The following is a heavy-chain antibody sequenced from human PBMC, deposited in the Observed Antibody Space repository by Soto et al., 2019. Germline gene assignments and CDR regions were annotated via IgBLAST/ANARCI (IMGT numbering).Heavy chain of an antibody. CDR2: IIPILGIA. CDR3: ARGAPGIYYFDY. Sequence: SSVKVSCKASGGTFSSYTISWVRHAPGQGLEWMGRIIPILGIANYAQKFQGRVTITADKSTSTAYMELSSLRSEDTAVYYCARGAPGIYYFDYWGQRTLVTVSS. V-gene: IGHV1-69*02. D-gene: IGHD3-10*01. J-gene: IGHJ4*02. CDR1: GGTFSSYT.